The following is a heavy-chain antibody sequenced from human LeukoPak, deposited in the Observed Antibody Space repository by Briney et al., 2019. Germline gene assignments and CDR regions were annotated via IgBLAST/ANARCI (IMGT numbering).Heavy chain of an antibody. Sequence: GGSLRLSCAASGFTLSDYWMHWVRQAPGKGLVWVSRIISDESGTSYADSVKGRFTISRDNAKNTLYLQMNSLRAEDTAVYYCARGSSPLTWGQGTLVTVSS. J-gene: IGHJ5*02. CDR3: ARGSSPLT. D-gene: IGHD6-13*01. CDR1: GFTLSDYW. V-gene: IGHV3-74*01. CDR2: IISDESGT.